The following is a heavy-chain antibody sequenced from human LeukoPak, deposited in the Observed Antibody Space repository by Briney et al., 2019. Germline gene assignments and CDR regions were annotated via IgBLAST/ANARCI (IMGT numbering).Heavy chain of an antibody. CDR2: INSDGSST. CDR3: AKLPKTYYDYVWGSYRYDYFDY. CDR1: GFTFSSYW. Sequence: GGSLRLSCAASGFTFSSYWMHWVRQAPGKGLVWVSRINSDGSSTNYADSVKGRFTISRDNAKNTLYLQMNSLRAEDTAVYYCAKLPKTYYDYVWGSYRYDYFDYWGQGTLVTVSS. J-gene: IGHJ4*02. V-gene: IGHV3-74*01. D-gene: IGHD3-16*02.